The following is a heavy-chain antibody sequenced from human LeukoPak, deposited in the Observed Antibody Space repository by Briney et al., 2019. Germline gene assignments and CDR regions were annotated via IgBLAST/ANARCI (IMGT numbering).Heavy chain of an antibody. CDR3: ARGIAPYYGMDV. CDR1: GFTVSSNY. D-gene: IGHD6-13*01. CDR2: IYSGGST. J-gene: IGHJ6*02. Sequence: GGSLRLSCAASGFTVSSNYMSWVRQAPGKGLEWVSVIYSGGSTYYADSVKGRFTISRDNSKNTLYLQMNSLRAEDTAVYYCARGIAPYYGMDVWGQGTTVTVPS. V-gene: IGHV3-53*01.